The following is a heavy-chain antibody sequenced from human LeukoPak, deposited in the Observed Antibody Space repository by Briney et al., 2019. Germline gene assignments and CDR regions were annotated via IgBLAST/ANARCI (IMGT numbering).Heavy chain of an antibody. J-gene: IGHJ6*04. CDR3: AGGIVVVPAATDGMDV. Sequence: PSETLSPIHPVSGGSVSSGSSYWSWIRQPPGKGLEWFGFIYYSGSTNYNPSLKSRVTISVDTSKNQFSLKLSSVTAADTAVYYCAGGIVVVPAATDGMDVWGKGTTVTVSS. CDR2: IYYSGST. V-gene: IGHV4-61*01. D-gene: IGHD2-2*01. CDR1: GGSVSSGSSY.